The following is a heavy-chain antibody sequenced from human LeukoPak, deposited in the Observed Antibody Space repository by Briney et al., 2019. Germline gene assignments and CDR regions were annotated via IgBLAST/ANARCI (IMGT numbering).Heavy chain of an antibody. Sequence: SETLSLTCTVSGGSISSSSYYWGWIRQPPGKGLEWIGSIYYSGSTYYNPSLKSRVTISVDTSKNQFSLKLNSVTAADTAVYYCARVGSKFPYWYFDLWGRGTLVTVFS. CDR3: ARVGSKFPYWYFDL. J-gene: IGHJ2*01. CDR1: GGSISSSSYY. CDR2: IYYSGST. D-gene: IGHD6-25*01. V-gene: IGHV4-39*07.